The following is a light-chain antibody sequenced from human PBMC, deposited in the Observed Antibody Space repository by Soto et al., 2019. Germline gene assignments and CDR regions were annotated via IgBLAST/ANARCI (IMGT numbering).Light chain of an antibody. Sequence: EIVLTQSTGTLPLSPGERATLSCRTSHSVNSHVAWYQQKPGQAPRLLLYGASTRATGIPVRFSGSGFVTEFTRTISSLQSEDFAVYYCQQYKNWPLFGQGTRLEIK. V-gene: IGKV3-15*01. CDR1: HSVNSH. CDR2: GAS. J-gene: IGKJ5*01. CDR3: QQYKNWPL.